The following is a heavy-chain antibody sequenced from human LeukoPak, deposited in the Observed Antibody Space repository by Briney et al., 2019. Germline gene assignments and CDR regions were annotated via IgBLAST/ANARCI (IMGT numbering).Heavy chain of an antibody. CDR1: GFTFSSYA. CDR3: ARPRTTGTTRNAFDI. D-gene: IGHD1-1*01. V-gene: IGHV3-48*01. Sequence: GGSLRLSCAASGFTFSSYAMSWVRQAPGKGLEWVSYISSSSSTIYYADSVKGRFTISRDNAKNSLYLQMNSLRAGDTAVYYCARPRTTGTTRNAFDIWGQGTMVTVSS. J-gene: IGHJ3*02. CDR2: ISSSSSTI.